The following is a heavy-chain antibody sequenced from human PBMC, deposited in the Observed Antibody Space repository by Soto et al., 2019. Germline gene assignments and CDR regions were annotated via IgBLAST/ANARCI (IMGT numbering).Heavy chain of an antibody. CDR1: GDSISNYY. D-gene: IGHD5-12*01. V-gene: IGHV4-59*01. Sequence: SETLSLTCTVSGDSISNYYWSWIRQPPGKGLEWIGYIYSSGSTNYNPSLKSRVTISVDTSKNQFSLKLNSVTAADTAIYYCARDVATAFDYWGQGTLVTVPQ. CDR2: IYSSGST. J-gene: IGHJ4*02. CDR3: ARDVATAFDY.